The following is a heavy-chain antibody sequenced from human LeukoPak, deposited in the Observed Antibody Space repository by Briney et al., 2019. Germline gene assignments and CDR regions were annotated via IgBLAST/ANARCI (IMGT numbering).Heavy chain of an antibody. J-gene: IGHJ4*02. CDR1: GFTFSSYA. V-gene: IGHV3-23*01. CDR3: AKGLREGYYFDY. D-gene: IGHD4-17*01. Sequence: GGSLRLSCAASGFTFSSYAMSWVRQAPGKGLEWVSAMSGSGGSTYYADSVKGRFTISRDNSKNTLYLQMNSLRAEDTAVYYCAKGLREGYYFDYWGQGTLVTVSS. CDR2: MSGSGGST.